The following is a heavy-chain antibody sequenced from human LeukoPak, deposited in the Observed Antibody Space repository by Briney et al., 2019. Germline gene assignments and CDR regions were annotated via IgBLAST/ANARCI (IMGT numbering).Heavy chain of an antibody. CDR2: INPNSGGT. CDR3: ARTALLSKVEFDY. J-gene: IGHJ4*02. V-gene: IGHV1-2*02. D-gene: IGHD1-26*01. Sequence: ASVKVSCKASGYTFTGYYMHWVRQAPGQGLEWMGWINPNSGGTNYAQKLQGRVTMTTDTSTSTAYMELRSLRSDDTAVYYCARTALLSKVEFDYWGQGTLVTVSS. CDR1: GYTFTGYY.